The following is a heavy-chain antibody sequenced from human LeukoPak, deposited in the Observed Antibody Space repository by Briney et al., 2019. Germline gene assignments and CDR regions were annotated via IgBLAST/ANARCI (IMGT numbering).Heavy chain of an antibody. D-gene: IGHD3-10*01. J-gene: IGHJ5*01. CDR1: SGAISTGTYS. V-gene: IGHV4-30-2*01. CDR3: ARWYGSGTRNPWFDS. CDR2: VYHSGGA. Sequence: PSVTLSLTCIVSSGAISTGTYSGSWIRQPPARCLAWLGYVYHSGGAYYTPSLKTPVTISIDRSKSLFSLKMDFVTAADTAVYYCARWYGSGTRNPWFDSWGQGALVTVSS.